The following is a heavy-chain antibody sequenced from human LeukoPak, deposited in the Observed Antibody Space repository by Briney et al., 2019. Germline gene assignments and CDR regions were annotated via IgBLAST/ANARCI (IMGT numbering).Heavy chain of an antibody. D-gene: IGHD1-26*01. CDR2: IIPIFGTA. CDR3: ARAIVGATTAFDY. Sequence: GASVKVSCKASGGTFSSYAISWVRQAPGQGLEWMGGIIPIFGTANYAQKFQGRVTITADESTSTAYMELSSLRSEDTAVYYCARAIVGATTAFDYWGQGTLVTVSP. V-gene: IGHV1-69*13. J-gene: IGHJ4*02. CDR1: GGTFSSYA.